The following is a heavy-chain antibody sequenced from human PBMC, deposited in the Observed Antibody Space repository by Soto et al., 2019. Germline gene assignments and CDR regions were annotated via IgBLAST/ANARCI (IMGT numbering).Heavy chain of an antibody. J-gene: IGHJ4*02. CDR2: ISYDGSNK. D-gene: IGHD5-12*01. V-gene: IGHV3-30-3*01. Sequence: QVQLVESGGGVVQPGRSLRLSCAASGFTFSSYAMHWVRQAPGKGLEWVAVISYDGSNKYYADSVKGRFIISRDNSKNTLYLQMNSLRAEDTAVYYCARGRAIVATILPDDYWGQGTLVTVSS. CDR3: ARGRAIVATILPDDY. CDR1: GFTFSSYA.